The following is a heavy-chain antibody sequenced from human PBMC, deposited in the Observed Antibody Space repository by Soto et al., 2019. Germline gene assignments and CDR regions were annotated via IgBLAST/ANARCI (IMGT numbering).Heavy chain of an antibody. V-gene: IGHV3-48*01. CDR1: GVIFCVYS. D-gene: IGHD6-19*01. J-gene: IGHJ4*02. Sequence: GGSLRLSCEASGVIFCVYSMNWVRQALGKGLEWLSYIGRASTTIYTDSIKGRFSISRDNAKNSLYLQVNSLRAEDTAVYYCARRSSGWYFDYWGQGT. CDR2: IGRASTTI. CDR3: ARRSSGWYFDY.